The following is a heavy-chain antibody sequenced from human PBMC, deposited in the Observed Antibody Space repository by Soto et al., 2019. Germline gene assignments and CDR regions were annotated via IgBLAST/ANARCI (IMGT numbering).Heavy chain of an antibody. D-gene: IGHD6-19*01. CDR3: ARDSTGWYFDY. Sequence: GGSLRLSCAASGFTFSDYTMGWLRQSPGKGLEWVSYVSGSGSSIYYADSVKGRFTISRDNAKNSLYLQMNSLRAEDAAVYYCARDSTGWYFDYWGQGTLVTVSS. CDR1: GFTFSDYT. J-gene: IGHJ4*02. V-gene: IGHV3-11*04. CDR2: VSGSGSSI.